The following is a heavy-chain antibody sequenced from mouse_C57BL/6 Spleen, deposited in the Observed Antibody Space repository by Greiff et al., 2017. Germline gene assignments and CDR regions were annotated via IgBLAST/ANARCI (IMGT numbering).Heavy chain of an antibody. CDR2: IDPSDSYT. CDR3: ARGSTMIGRGYYYAMDY. Sequence: QVQLQQPGAELVMPGASVKLSCKASGYTFTSYWMHWVKQRPGQGLEWIGEIDPSDSYTNYNQKFKGKSTVTVDKSSSTAYMQLSSLTSEGSAVYYCARGSTMIGRGYYYAMDYWGQGTSVTVSS. CDR1: GYTFTSYW. J-gene: IGHJ4*01. D-gene: IGHD2-4*01. V-gene: IGHV1-69*01.